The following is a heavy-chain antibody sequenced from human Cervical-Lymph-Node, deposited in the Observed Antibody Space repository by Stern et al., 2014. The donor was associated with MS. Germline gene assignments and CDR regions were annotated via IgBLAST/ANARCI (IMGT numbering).Heavy chain of an antibody. CDR2: IYPGASDT. J-gene: IGHJ4*02. Sequence: VQLVQSGAEVKKPGESLKISCKTSGYRFTNYWIGWVRQLPGQGLEWVGIIYPGASDTKYSPSFEGQVTISADNSITTAYLQWGSLKASDTAMYYCSRVPPHTYGFLGPDHWGQGTLVTVSS. V-gene: IGHV5-51*03. CDR1: GYRFTNYW. CDR3: SRVPPHTYGFLGPDH. D-gene: IGHD5-18*01.